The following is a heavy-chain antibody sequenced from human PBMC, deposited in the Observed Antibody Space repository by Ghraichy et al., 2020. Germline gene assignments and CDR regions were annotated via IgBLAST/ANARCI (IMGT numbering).Heavy chain of an antibody. CDR3: ARVSITMVQGVIITGMDV. Sequence: GSLRLSCAVYGGSFSGYYWSWIRQPPGKGLEWIGEINHSGSTNYNPSLKSRVTISVDTSKNQFSLKLSSVTAADTAVYYCARVSITMVQGVIITGMDVWGQGTTVTVSS. CDR2: INHSGST. D-gene: IGHD3-10*01. V-gene: IGHV4-34*01. J-gene: IGHJ6*02. CDR1: GGSFSGYY.